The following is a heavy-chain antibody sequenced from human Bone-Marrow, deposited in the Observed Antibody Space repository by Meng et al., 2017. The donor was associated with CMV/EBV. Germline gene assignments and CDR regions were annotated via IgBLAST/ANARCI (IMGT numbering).Heavy chain of an antibody. D-gene: IGHD3-3*01. V-gene: IGHV3-43*01. CDR2: ISWDGGST. CDR1: GFTFDDYT. CDR3: AKDFSLRFLEWLPQD. J-gene: IGHJ4*02. Sequence: GESLKISCAASGFTFDDYTMHWVRQAPGKGLEWVSLISWDGGSTYYADSVKGRFTISRDNSKNSLYLQMNSLRTEDTALYYCAKDFSLRFLEWLPQDWGQGTLVTVYS.